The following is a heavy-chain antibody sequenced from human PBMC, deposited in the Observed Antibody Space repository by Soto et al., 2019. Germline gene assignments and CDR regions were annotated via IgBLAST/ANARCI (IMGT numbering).Heavy chain of an antibody. J-gene: IGHJ6*02. CDR1: GGSVSSRGYS. CDR3: ARGRDDFYYYAMDV. V-gene: IGHV4-61*08. CDR2: IYDSGST. Sequence: SETLSLTCTVPGGSVSSRGYSWSWIRQPPGKGLEWIGYIYDSGSTNYDPSLKSRVTISVDTSKNQFSLTLSSVTAADTAVYFCARGRDDFYYYAMDVWGQGTAVTVSS.